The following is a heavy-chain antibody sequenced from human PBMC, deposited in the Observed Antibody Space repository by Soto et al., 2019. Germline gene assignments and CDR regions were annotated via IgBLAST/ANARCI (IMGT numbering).Heavy chain of an antibody. D-gene: IGHD2-15*01. CDR2: INHSGTT. CDR3: VRGGGGGLFDP. V-gene: IGHV4-34*01. CDR1: GGSFSGYY. Sequence: PSETLSLTCAAYGGSFSGYYWSWIRQPPGRGLEWIGEINHSGTTNNNPSLKSRVTISVDTSKNQFSLKVSSVTAEGTAIYYCVRGGGGGLFDPWGQGTMVTVSS. J-gene: IGHJ5*02.